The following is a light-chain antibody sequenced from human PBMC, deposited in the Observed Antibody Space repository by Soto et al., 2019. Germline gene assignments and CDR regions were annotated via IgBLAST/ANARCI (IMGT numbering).Light chain of an antibody. CDR1: SSDVGGYNY. CDR3: SSYGGSNTVV. J-gene: IGLJ2*01. V-gene: IGLV2-8*01. Sequence: QSALTQPPSASGSPGQSVTISCTGSSSDVGGYNYVSWYQQHPGKAPKLMIYEVSKRPSGVPDRLSGSKSGNTASLTGSGRQAEDEAEYYCSSYGGSNTVVFGGGTKLTVL. CDR2: EVS.